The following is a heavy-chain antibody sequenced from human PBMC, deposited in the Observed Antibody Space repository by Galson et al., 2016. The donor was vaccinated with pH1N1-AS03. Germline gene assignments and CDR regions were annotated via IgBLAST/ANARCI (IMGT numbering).Heavy chain of an antibody. Sequence: SVKVSCKASGYTFTSYDINWVRQAAGQGLEWMGWMNPNSGNRGYAHKFKGRFTMTRDTSISTAYMDLSSLTLEDTAVYYCARDEDLPYGDHVKDWGKGTLVFVSS. D-gene: IGHD4-17*01. CDR1: GYTFTSYD. CDR2: MNPNSGNR. CDR3: ARDEDLPYGDHVKD. V-gene: IGHV1-8*01. J-gene: IGHJ4*02.